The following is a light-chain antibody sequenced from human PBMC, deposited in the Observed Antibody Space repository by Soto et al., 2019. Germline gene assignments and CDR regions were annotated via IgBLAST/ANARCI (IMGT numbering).Light chain of an antibody. CDR3: PQYKNYWT. J-gene: IGKJ1*01. CDR1: QSISSW. V-gene: IGKV1-5*01. Sequence: DIQLTQFPSPLSACVGERVTIAGRARQSISSWLAWYQQKPGKAPKLLIYDASSLESGVPSRFSGSGSATELPLTISSLQPDDFATYYCPQYKNYWTVGPVTKVDIK. CDR2: DAS.